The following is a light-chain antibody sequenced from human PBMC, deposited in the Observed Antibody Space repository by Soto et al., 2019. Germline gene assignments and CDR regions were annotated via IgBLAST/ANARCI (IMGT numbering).Light chain of an antibody. J-gene: IGKJ1*01. Sequence: VMTQSPATLSVSPGERATLSCRASQSISNNLAWYQQRPGQAPRLLIYDASTRATGVPARFSGGGSGTDFTLTISGLQSEDFAVYYCQQYNNWPPWTFGQGTEVETK. CDR3: QQYNNWPPWT. V-gene: IGKV3-15*01. CDR1: QSISNN. CDR2: DAS.